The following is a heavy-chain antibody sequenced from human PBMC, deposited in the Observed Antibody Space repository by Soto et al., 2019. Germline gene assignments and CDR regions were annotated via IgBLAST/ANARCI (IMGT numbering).Heavy chain of an antibody. D-gene: IGHD1-1*01. CDR3: ARDRGRLQPKGSFDY. Sequence: QVQLVQSGAEVKKPGSSVKVSCKASGGTFNSHALTWVRQAPGQGLEWMGGIIPIFETSNYARKFQGRVTITADESTSTAFMELTSLTSDDTAVYYCARDRGRLQPKGSFDYWGQGTLVTVSS. J-gene: IGHJ4*02. CDR2: IIPIFETS. V-gene: IGHV1-69*01. CDR1: GGTFNSHA.